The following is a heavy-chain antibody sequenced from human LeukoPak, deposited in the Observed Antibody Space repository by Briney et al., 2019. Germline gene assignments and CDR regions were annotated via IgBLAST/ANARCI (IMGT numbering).Heavy chain of an antibody. Sequence: SETLSLTCTVSGDFITAYYWSWIRQPPGKGLEWIGRIYTSGSTNYNPSLKSRVTMSVGTSKNQFSLKLSSVTAADTAVYYCARDTYYYDSSGYLRLDYWGQGTLVTVSS. J-gene: IGHJ4*02. D-gene: IGHD3-22*01. CDR3: ARDTYYYDSSGYLRLDY. V-gene: IGHV4-4*07. CDR1: GDFITAYY. CDR2: IYTSGST.